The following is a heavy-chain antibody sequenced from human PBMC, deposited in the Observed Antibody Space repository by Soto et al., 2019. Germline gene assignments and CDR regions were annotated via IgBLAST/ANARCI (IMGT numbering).Heavy chain of an antibody. CDR3: AKGPTTVTTRYFDP. CDR2: IGASGTTT. V-gene: IGHV3-23*01. D-gene: IGHD4-17*01. CDR1: GFIFSNHA. Sequence: GGSLRLSCAATGFIFSNHAMSWVRQAPGKGLEWVSVIGASGTTTFYADSVKGRFTISRDNSKNILYLEMNNLRAEDTAVYYCAKGPTTVTTRYFDPWGRGTLVTVSS. J-gene: IGHJ5*02.